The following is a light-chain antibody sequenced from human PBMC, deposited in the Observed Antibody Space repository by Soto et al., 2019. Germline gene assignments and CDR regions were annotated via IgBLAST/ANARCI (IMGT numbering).Light chain of an antibody. CDR3: SSYAGSNIYV. J-gene: IGLJ1*01. V-gene: IGLV2-8*01. Sequence: QSVLTQPPSASGSPGQSVTISCTGTSSDVGGYNYVSWYQQHPGKAPKLMIYEVSKRPSGVPDRFSGSKSGNTASLTVPGLQAEDEADYYCSSYAGSNIYVFGTGTKVNVL. CDR1: SSDVGGYNY. CDR2: EVS.